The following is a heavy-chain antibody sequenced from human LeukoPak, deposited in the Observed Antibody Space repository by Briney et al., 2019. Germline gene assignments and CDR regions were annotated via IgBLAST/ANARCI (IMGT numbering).Heavy chain of an antibody. D-gene: IGHD6-13*01. V-gene: IGHV3-30*02. CDR2: IRYDGSNK. Sequence: PGGSLRLSCAASGFIFSSYGMYWVRQAPGKGLAWVSFIRYDGSNKYYADSVKGRFTISRDNSKNTLYLQMNSLRTEDTAVYYCAKIPPAAAAVPFDYWGQGTLVTVSS. CDR3: AKIPPAAAAVPFDY. J-gene: IGHJ4*02. CDR1: GFIFSSYG.